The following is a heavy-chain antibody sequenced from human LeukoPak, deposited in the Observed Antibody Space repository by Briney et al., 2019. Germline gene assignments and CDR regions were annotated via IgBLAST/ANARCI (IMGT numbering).Heavy chain of an antibody. CDR3: ARDPPLVSGPVYYYYYMDV. J-gene: IGHJ6*03. Sequence: PGGALRLSCVASGFTFSSYSMNWVRQAAGKGLEWVSSISSSRSYIYYADSVKGRFTISRDDAKNSLYLQMNSLRAEDTAVYYCARDPPLVSGPVYYYYYMDVWGKGTTVTVSS. CDR2: ISSSRSYI. D-gene: IGHD5/OR15-5a*01. CDR1: GFTFSSYS. V-gene: IGHV3-21*01.